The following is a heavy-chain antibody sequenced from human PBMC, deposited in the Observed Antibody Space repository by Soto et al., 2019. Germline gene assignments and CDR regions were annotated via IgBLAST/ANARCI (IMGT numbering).Heavy chain of an antibody. CDR2: INPKSGDT. CDR1: GYTFTDYY. Sequence: ASVQVSCLTSGYTFTDYYLHWVRQAPGQGLECMGWINPKSGDTNYAQRFQGRVTMTRDTSISTAYMEVSRLRADDTAVYYCARSVSFITPRPDYWGQGTLVTVSS. CDR3: ARSVSFITPRPDY. D-gene: IGHD6-6*01. J-gene: IGHJ4*02. V-gene: IGHV1-2*02.